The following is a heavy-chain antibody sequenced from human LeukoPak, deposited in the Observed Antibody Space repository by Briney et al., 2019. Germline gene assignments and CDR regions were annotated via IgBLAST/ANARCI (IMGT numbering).Heavy chain of an antibody. CDR1: GYSFTGYY. D-gene: IGHD1-1*01. V-gene: IGHV1-2*02. CDR3: ARVQTGSSFYLFVY. J-gene: IGHJ4*02. CDR2: INPNSAGT. Sequence: ASVKVSCKASGYSFTGYYIHWVRQAPGQGLEWMGWINPNSAGTNYAQKFQGRVTMTRDTSINTAYMELSRLGSDDTAVYYCARVQTGSSFYLFVYWGQGTLVTVSS.